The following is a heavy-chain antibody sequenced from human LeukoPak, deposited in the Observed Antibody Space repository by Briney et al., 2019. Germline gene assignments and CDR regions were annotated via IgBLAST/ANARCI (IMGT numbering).Heavy chain of an antibody. Sequence: SETLSLTCTVSGGSVSSGSYYWSWIRQPPGKGLEWIEYIYYSGSTNYNPSLKSRVTISVDTSKNQFSLKLSSVTAADTAVYYCARSGGYSSSWYGYWGQGTLVTVSS. CDR1: GGSVSSGSYY. D-gene: IGHD6-13*01. J-gene: IGHJ4*02. CDR3: ARSGGYSSSWYGY. CDR2: IYYSGST. V-gene: IGHV4-61*01.